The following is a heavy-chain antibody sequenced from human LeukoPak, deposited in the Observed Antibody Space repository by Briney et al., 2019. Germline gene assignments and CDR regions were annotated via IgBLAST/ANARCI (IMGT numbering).Heavy chain of an antibody. J-gene: IGHJ6*02. V-gene: IGHV1-18*01. CDR2: ISAYNGNT. Sequence: ASVKVSCKASGYTFTSYGISWVRQAPGQGLEWMGWISAYNGNTNYAQKLQGRVTMTTDTSTSTAYMELRSLRSDDTAVYYCAIQPSLFWSGYRDATYGMDVWGQGTTVTVSS. D-gene: IGHD3-3*01. CDR1: GYTFTSYG. CDR3: AIQPSLFWSGYRDATYGMDV.